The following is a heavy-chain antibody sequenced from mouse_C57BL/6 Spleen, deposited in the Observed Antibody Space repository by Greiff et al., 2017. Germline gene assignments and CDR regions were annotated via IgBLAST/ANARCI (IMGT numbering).Heavy chain of an antibody. Sequence: QVQLKESGAELVRPGTSVKVSCKASGYAFTNYLIEWVKQRPGQGLEWIGVINPGSGGTNYNEKFKGKATLTADKSSSTAYMQLSSLTSEDSAVYFCARGGYDYDWYFDVWGTGTTVTVSS. CDR3: ARGGYDYDWYFDV. CDR2: INPGSGGT. CDR1: GYAFTNYL. D-gene: IGHD2-4*01. J-gene: IGHJ1*03. V-gene: IGHV1-54*01.